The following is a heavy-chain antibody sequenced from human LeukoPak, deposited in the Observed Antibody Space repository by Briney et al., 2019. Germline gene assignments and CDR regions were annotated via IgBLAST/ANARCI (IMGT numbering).Heavy chain of an antibody. J-gene: IGHJ4*02. Sequence: SGPTLVNPTQTLTLTCTFSGFSLSTSGVGVGWIRQPPGKALEWLTVIYWDDNERYSPSLKSRLTITKDTSKNQVVLTMTNMDPVDTATYYCAHLKSSGWYFDYWGQGTLVTVSS. CDR3: AHLKSSGWYFDY. CDR1: GFSLSTSGVG. D-gene: IGHD6-19*01. V-gene: IGHV2-5*02. CDR2: IYWDDNE.